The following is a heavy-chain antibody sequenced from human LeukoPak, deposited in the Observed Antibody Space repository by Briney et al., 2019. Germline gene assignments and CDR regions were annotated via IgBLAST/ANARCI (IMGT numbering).Heavy chain of an antibody. D-gene: IGHD6-19*01. J-gene: IGHJ4*02. Sequence: SETLSLTCAVYGGSFSGYYWSWIRQPPGKGLEWIGEINHSGSTNYNPSLKSRVTMSVDTSKNQFSLKLSSVTAADAAVYYCARGEQWLTRFDYWGQGTLVTVSS. CDR3: ARGEQWLTRFDY. CDR2: INHSGST. CDR1: GGSFSGYY. V-gene: IGHV4-34*01.